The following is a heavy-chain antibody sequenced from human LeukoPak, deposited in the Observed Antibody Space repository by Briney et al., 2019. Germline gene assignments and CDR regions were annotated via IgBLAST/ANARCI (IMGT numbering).Heavy chain of an antibody. CDR1: GGFFSGYY. J-gene: IGHJ5*02. CDR3: ARAKGSGSYFNWFDP. V-gene: IGHV4-34*01. CDR2: INHTGST. D-gene: IGHD3-10*01. Sequence: SVTLSLTCAVYGGFFSGYYWSWIRQPPGKGLECIGEINHTGSTNYNPSLKSRVTISVATSKNQFSLKLSSVTAGDTAVYYCARAKGSGSYFNWFDPWGQGTLVTVSS.